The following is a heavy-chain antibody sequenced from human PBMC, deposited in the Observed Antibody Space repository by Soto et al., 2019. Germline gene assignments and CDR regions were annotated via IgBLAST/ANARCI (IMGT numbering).Heavy chain of an antibody. V-gene: IGHV3-15*01. CDR2: IKSKTDGGTT. CDR3: TTDRAITPSYYYYYMDV. Sequence: GGSLRLSCAASGFTFSNAWMSWVRQAPGKGLEWVGRIKSKTDGGTTDYAAPVKGRFTISRDDSKNTLYLQMNSLKTEDTAVYYCTTDRAITPSYYYYYMDVWGKGTTVTVSS. J-gene: IGHJ6*03. CDR1: GFTFSNAW. D-gene: IGHD5-12*01.